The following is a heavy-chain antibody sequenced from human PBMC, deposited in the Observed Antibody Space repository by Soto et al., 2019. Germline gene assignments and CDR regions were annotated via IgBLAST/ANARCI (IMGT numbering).Heavy chain of an antibody. CDR3: AKSPNPGSATRTYYCMYV. CDR1: GGSFTSLI. CDR2: IIPVLGVE. J-gene: IGHJ6*02. V-gene: IGHV1-69*02. Sequence: QVQLVQSGAEVKKPGSSVKVSCKASGGSFTSLIITWVRQAPGQGLEWMGRIIPVLGVEYYAQKFQGRVTFTANKSSTTAYMELTSLTSEDPAVYYCAKSPNPGSATRTYYCMYVWGRETRVTVSS. D-gene: IGHD7-27*01.